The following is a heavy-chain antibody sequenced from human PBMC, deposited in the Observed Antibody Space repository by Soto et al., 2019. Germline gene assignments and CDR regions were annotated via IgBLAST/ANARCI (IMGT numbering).Heavy chain of an antibody. V-gene: IGHV3-33*01. CDR1: RFTFNNYG. D-gene: IGHD6-13*01. CDR3: ARRQIPPPTRGAANARGGMDV. Sequence: QVQLVESGGGVVQPGRSLRLSCAASRFTFNNYGMHWVRQAPGKGLEWLAVIWNDGTNNYYANSVKGRFTISRDNSKNTLYLQMSSLRAEDTAVYYCARRQIPPPTRGAANARGGMDVWGQGTTVTVSS. J-gene: IGHJ6*02. CDR2: IWNDGTNN.